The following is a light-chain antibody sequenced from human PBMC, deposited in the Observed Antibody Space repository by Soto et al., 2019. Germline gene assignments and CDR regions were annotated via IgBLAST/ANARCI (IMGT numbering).Light chain of an antibody. CDR3: QHRANVVS. V-gene: IGKV3-11*01. Sequence: EIVLTQSPATLSLSPGGRATLSCRASQSVSNYLAWYQQKPGQVPRLLIYDTFHRATGTPARFSGSGSGTDFTLTISSLESEDFAVYYLQHRANVVSFGGGTKVEIK. CDR2: DTF. J-gene: IGKJ4*01. CDR1: QSVSNY.